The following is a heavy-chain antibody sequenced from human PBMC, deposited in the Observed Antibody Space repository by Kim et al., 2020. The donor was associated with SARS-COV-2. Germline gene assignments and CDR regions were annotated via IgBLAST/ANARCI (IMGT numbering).Heavy chain of an antibody. Sequence: SETLSLTCTVSGGSISSSSYYWGWIRQPPGKGLEWIGSIYYSGSTYYNPSLKSRVTISVDTSKNQFSLKLSSVTAADTAVYYCARDSSSWEPYSFDYWGQGTLVTVSS. J-gene: IGHJ4*02. D-gene: IGHD6-13*01. V-gene: IGHV4-39*07. CDR1: GGSISSSSYY. CDR3: ARDSSSWEPYSFDY. CDR2: IYYSGST.